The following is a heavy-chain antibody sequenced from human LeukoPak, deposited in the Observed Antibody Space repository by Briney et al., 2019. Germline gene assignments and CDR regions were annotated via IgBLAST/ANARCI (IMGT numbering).Heavy chain of an antibody. Sequence: GGSLRLSCAASGFTFSSYAMCWVRQAPGKGPEWVTTIGHTSGAWYADSVMGRFTISRDNSKSMLYLHMNSLSGEDTALYYCADFGSGSYIFNYWGQGSLVTVSS. CDR2: IGHTSGA. D-gene: IGHD3-10*01. CDR3: ADFGSGSYIFNY. V-gene: IGHV3-23*01. J-gene: IGHJ4*02. CDR1: GFTFSSYA.